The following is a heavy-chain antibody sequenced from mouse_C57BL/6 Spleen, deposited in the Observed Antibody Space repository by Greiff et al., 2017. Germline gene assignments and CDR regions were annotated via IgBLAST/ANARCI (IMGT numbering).Heavy chain of an antibody. V-gene: IGHV1-80*01. D-gene: IGHD2-1*01. CDR2: IYPGDGDT. Sequence: QVQLKQSGAELVKPGASVKISCKASGYAFSSYWMNWVKQRPGKGLEWIGQIYPGDGDTNYNGKFKGKATLTADKSSSTAYMQLSSLTAEDSAVYCCARGGGNYEEKFDYWGQGTTLTVSS. CDR1: GYAFSSYW. CDR3: ARGGGNYEEKFDY. J-gene: IGHJ2*01.